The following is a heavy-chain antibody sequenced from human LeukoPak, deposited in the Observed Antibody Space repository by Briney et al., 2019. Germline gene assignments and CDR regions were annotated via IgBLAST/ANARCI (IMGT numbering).Heavy chain of an antibody. CDR3: AKEIDTLGTNAFDI. D-gene: IGHD2-15*01. J-gene: IGHJ3*02. V-gene: IGHV3-43*02. CDR2: ISGDGGST. Sequence: GVSLRLSCAASGFTFDDYAMHWVRQAPGKGLEWVSLISGDGGSTYYADSVRGRFTISRDNSKNSQYLQMDSLRTEDTAFYYCAKEIDTLGTNAFDIWGQGTMVTVSS. CDR1: GFTFDDYA.